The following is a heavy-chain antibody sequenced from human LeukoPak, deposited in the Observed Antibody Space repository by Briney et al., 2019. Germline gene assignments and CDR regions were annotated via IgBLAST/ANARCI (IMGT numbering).Heavy chain of an antibody. CDR1: GFTFSSYD. Sequence: GGSLRLSCAASGFTFSSYDTHWVRQATGKGLEWVSAIGTAGDTYYPGSVKGRFTISRENAKNSLYLQMNSLRAGDTAVYYCARGHDSSGSHWYFDLWGRGTLVTVSS. V-gene: IGHV3-13*01. D-gene: IGHD3-22*01. CDR2: IGTAGDT. J-gene: IGHJ2*01. CDR3: ARGHDSSGSHWYFDL.